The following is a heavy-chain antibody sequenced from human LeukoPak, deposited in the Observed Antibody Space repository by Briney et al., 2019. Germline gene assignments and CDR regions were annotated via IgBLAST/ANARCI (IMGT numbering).Heavy chain of an antibody. D-gene: IGHD4-17*01. CDR2: ISGSSSTI. Sequence: GGSXRXXXXXSXXXXXSYSXNWVRQAPGKGLEWVSYISGSSSTIYYADSVKGRFTISIDNAKNSLYLQMNSLRAEDTAVYYCARQRAGFTVTTSDYWGQGTLVTVSS. V-gene: IGHV3-48*01. J-gene: IGHJ4*02. CDR1: XXXXXSYS. CDR3: ARQRAGFTVTTSDY.